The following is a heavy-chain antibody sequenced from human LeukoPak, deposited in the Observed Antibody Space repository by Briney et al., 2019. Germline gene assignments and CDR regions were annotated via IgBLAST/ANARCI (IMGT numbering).Heavy chain of an antibody. V-gene: IGHV4-4*07. CDR2: IYTSGST. CDR3: ARVSMSVLRYFDWSFDP. J-gene: IGHJ5*02. D-gene: IGHD3-9*01. CDR1: GGSISSYY. Sequence: PSETLSLTCTVSGGSISSYYWSWIRQPAGKGLEWIGRIYTSGSTNYNPSLKSRVTMSVDTSKNQFSLKLSSVTAADTAVYYCARVSMSVLRYFDWSFDPWGQGTLVTVSS.